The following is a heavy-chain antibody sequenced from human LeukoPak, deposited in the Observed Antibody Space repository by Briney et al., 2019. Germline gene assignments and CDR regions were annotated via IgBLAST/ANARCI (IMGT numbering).Heavy chain of an antibody. J-gene: IGHJ4*02. CDR3: VRAFHLANQYTGDY. D-gene: IGHD5-18*01. Sequence: PSETLSLTCAVYGGSFSDYYWTWIRQPPGKGLEWIGEINHSGSTNCNPSLKSRVTISVDTSKNQFSLKATSVTAADTAVYFCVRAFHLANQYTGDYWGQGTLVTVSS. V-gene: IGHV4-34*01. CDR1: GGSFSDYY. CDR2: INHSGST.